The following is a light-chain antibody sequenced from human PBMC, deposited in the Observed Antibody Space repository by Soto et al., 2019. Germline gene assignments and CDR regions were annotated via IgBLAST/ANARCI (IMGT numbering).Light chain of an antibody. CDR3: SSYTSSSNYV. CDR1: SSDVGGYNY. Sequence: QSALTQPASVSGSPGQSITISCTGTSSDVGGYNYVSWYQQHPGKAPKLMIYDVSNRPSGVSNRFSGSKSGNTVSLTISGLQAEDEADYYCSSYTSSSNYVFGTGTKLTVL. CDR2: DVS. V-gene: IGLV2-14*01. J-gene: IGLJ1*01.